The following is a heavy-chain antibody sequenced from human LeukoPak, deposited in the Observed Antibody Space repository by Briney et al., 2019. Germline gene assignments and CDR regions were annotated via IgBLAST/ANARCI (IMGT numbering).Heavy chain of an antibody. CDR2: VYFDGDT. Sequence: SETLSLTCTVSGDSIHSVYYFWGWIRQPPGKGLEWIGSVYFDGDTSYNPSLKSRVTISVDRSKNQFSLKLSSVTAADTAVYYCARGFQNWLVDYWGQGTLVTVSS. V-gene: IGHV4-39*07. CDR1: GDSIHSVYYF. D-gene: IGHD6-19*01. J-gene: IGHJ4*02. CDR3: ARGFQNWLVDY.